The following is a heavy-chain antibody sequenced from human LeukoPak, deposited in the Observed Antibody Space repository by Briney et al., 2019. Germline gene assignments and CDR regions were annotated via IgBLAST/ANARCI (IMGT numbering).Heavy chain of an antibody. CDR3: ARDLTSGRLGELSLNY. J-gene: IGHJ4*02. V-gene: IGHV4-30-4*01. CDR1: GGSISSGDYY. Sequence: SETLSLTCTVSGGSISSGDYYWSWIRQPPGKGLEWIGYIYYSGSTYYNPSLKSRVTISVDTSKNQFSLKLSSVTAADTAVYYCARDLTSGRLGELSLNYWGQGTLVTVSS. D-gene: IGHD3-16*02. CDR2: IYYSGST.